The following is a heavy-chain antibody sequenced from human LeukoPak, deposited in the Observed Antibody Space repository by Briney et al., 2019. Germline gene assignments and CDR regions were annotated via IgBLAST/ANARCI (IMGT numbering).Heavy chain of an antibody. Sequence: GGSLRLSCAASGFTFSSYGMHWVRQAPGKGLEWVAVIWYDGSNKYYADSVKGRFTISRDNSKNTLYLQMNSLRAEDTAVYYCARDQGVPAATYDYWGQGTLVTVSS. D-gene: IGHD2-2*01. CDR2: IWYDGSNK. J-gene: IGHJ4*02. CDR3: ARDQGVPAATYDY. CDR1: GFTFSSYG. V-gene: IGHV3-33*01.